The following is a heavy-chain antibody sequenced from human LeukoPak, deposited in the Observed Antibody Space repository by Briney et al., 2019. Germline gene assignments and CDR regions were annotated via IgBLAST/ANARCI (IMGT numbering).Heavy chain of an antibody. CDR2: ISYDGSNK. Sequence: GSLRLSCAASGITFSDYWMTWVRQAPGKGLEWVAVISYDGSNKYYADSVKGRFTISRDNSKNTLYLQMNSLRAEDTAVYYCARGITMVRGVLVLNWFDPWGQGTLVTVSS. D-gene: IGHD3-10*01. J-gene: IGHJ5*02. V-gene: IGHV3-30-3*01. CDR3: ARGITMVRGVLVLNWFDP. CDR1: GITFSDYW.